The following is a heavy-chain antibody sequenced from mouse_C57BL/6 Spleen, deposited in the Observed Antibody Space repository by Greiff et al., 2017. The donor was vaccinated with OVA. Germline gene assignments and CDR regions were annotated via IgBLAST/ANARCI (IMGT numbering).Heavy chain of an antibody. Sequence: EVKVVESGGGLVKPGGSLKLSCAASGFTFSDYGMHWVRQAPEKGLEWVAYISSGSSTIYYADTVKGRFTISRDNAKNTLFLQMTSLRSEDTAMYYCARWVTTVVAKGYAMDYWGQGTSVTVSS. CDR2: ISSGSSTI. J-gene: IGHJ4*01. D-gene: IGHD1-1*01. V-gene: IGHV5-17*01. CDR1: GFTFSDYG. CDR3: ARWVTTVVAKGYAMDY.